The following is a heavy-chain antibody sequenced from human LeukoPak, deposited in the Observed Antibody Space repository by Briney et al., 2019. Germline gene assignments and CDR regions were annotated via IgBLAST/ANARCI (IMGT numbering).Heavy chain of an antibody. CDR2: MNPNSDNT. V-gene: IGHV1-8*01. CDR1: GYTFTSYD. J-gene: IGHJ4*02. CDR3: AKRGHSYGDFDY. Sequence: ASVKVSCKASGYTFTSYDINWVRQATGKGLEWMGWMNPNSDNTGYAQKFQGRVTMTRNTSISTAYMELSNLRSEDTAVYYCAKRGHSYGDFDYWGQGTLVTVSS. D-gene: IGHD5-18*01.